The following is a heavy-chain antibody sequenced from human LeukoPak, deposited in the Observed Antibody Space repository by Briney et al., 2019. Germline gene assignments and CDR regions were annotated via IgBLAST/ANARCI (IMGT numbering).Heavy chain of an antibody. CDR2: IIPIFGTA. CDR1: GGTFSSYA. Sequence: ASVKVSCKASGGTFSSYAISWVRQAPGQGLEWMGGIIPIFGTANYAQKFQGRVTITTDESTSTAYMELSSLRSEDTAVYYCARGPRLRALMYFDYWGQGTLVTVSS. CDR3: ARGPRLRALMYFDY. V-gene: IGHV1-69*05. J-gene: IGHJ4*02. D-gene: IGHD3-16*01.